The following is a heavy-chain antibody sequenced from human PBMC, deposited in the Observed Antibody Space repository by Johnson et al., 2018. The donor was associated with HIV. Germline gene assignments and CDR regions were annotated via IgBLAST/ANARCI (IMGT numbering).Heavy chain of an antibody. CDR2: IWYDGSNK. V-gene: IGHV3-33*08. CDR1: GFTVSSNY. CDR3: ANTWDDYDDACDS. Sequence: QVQLVESGGGLVQPGGSLRLSCAASGFTVSSNYMHWVRQAPGKGLEWVAVIWYDGSNKYYAASVQGRFTISRDNSKNTLYLQMNSLRAEDTAVYYCANTWDDYDDACDSWGQGTMVTISS. D-gene: IGHD4/OR15-4a*01. J-gene: IGHJ3*02.